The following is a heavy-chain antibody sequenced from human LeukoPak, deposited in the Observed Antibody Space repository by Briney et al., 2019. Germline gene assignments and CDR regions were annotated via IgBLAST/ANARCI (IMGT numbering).Heavy chain of an antibody. J-gene: IGHJ4*02. CDR2: INHSEST. CDR1: GGSFSGYY. Sequence: SETLSLTCAVYGGSFSGYYWSWIRQPPGKGLEWIGEINHSESTNYNPSLKSRVTISVDTSKNQFSLKLSSVTAADTAVYYCARPDYYDSSGPYFDYWGQGTLVTVSS. D-gene: IGHD3-22*01. V-gene: IGHV4-34*01. CDR3: ARPDYYDSSGPYFDY.